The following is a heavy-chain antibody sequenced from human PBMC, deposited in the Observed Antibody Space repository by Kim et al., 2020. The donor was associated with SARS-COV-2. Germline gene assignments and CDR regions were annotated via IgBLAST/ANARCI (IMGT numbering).Heavy chain of an antibody. D-gene: IGHD2-2*03. J-gene: IGHJ6*02. Sequence: ASVKVSCKASGYTFTGYYMHWVRQAPGQGLEWMGRINPNSGGTNYAQKFQGRVTMTRDTSISTAYMELSRLRSDDTAVYYCARDKSPDGFYYYYGMDVWGQGTTVTVSS. CDR3: ARDKSPDGFYYYYGMDV. CDR1: GYTFTGYY. V-gene: IGHV1-2*06. CDR2: INPNSGGT.